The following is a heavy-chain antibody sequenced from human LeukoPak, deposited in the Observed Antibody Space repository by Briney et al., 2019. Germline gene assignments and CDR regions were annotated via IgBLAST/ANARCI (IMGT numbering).Heavy chain of an antibody. CDR1: GFTFSSYW. Sequence: GGSLRLSCAASGFTFSSYWMSWVRQAPGKGLEWVANIKQDGSEKYYVDSVKGRFTISRDNSKNTLYLQMNSLRAEDTAVYFCAKGYCSGGSCYFGWFDPWGQGTLVTVSS. V-gene: IGHV3-7*03. CDR3: AKGYCSGGSCYFGWFDP. CDR2: IKQDGSEK. J-gene: IGHJ5*02. D-gene: IGHD2-15*01.